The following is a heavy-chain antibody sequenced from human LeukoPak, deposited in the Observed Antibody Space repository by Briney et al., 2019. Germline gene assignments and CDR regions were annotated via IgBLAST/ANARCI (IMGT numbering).Heavy chain of an antibody. CDR2: ISSSSSYI. CDR1: GFTFSSYS. Sequence: GGSLRLSCAASGFTFSSYSMNWVRQAPGKVLEWVSSISSSSSYIYYADSVKGRFTISRDNAKNALYLKMDSLRAEDTAVYYCARYASPHYYGSGASRLDPWGQGTLVTVSS. V-gene: IGHV3-21*01. D-gene: IGHD3-10*01. CDR3: ARYASPHYYGSGASRLDP. J-gene: IGHJ5*02.